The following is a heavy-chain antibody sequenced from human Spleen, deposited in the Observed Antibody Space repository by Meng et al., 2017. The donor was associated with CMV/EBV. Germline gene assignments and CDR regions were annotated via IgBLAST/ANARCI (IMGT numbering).Heavy chain of an antibody. D-gene: IGHD3-16*02. CDR2: ISAYNGNT. Sequence: YTFTSYGISWVRQAPGQGLEWMGWISAYNGNTNCAQKLQGRVTMTTDTSTSTAYMELRSLRSDDTAVYYCARDQPLDVYYYYGMDVWGQGTTVTVSS. CDR1: YTFTSYG. CDR3: ARDQPLDVYYYYGMDV. V-gene: IGHV1-18*01. J-gene: IGHJ6*01.